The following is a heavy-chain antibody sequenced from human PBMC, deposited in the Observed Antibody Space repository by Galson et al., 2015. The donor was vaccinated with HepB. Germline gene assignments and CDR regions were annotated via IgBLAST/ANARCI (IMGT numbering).Heavy chain of an antibody. CDR1: GFTFSSYA. CDR3: ARGGLEVTTLYYYYYGMDV. CDR2: ISYDGSNK. V-gene: IGHV3-30-3*01. D-gene: IGHD4-17*01. J-gene: IGHJ6*02. Sequence: SLRLSCAASGFTFSSYAMHWVRQAPGKGLEWVAVISYDGSNKYYADSVKGRFTISRDNSKNTLYLQMNSLRAEDTAVYYCARGGLEVTTLYYYYYGMDVWGQGTTVTVSS.